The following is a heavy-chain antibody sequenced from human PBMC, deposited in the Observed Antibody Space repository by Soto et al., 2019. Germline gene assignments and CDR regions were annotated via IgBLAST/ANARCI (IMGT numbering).Heavy chain of an antibody. D-gene: IGHD2-21*02. CDR2: ISTDKGNT. CDR3: ARDRDWNLDY. V-gene: IGHV1-18*01. J-gene: IGHJ4*02. CDR1: GYSFTTYG. Sequence: XSVKVSCKASGYSFTTYGMTWVRQAPGQGLEWMGWISTDKGNTKYAQNFQSRATLTTDTSPSTAYMELRSLRSDDTAVYYCARDRDWNLDYWGQGTLGTVSS.